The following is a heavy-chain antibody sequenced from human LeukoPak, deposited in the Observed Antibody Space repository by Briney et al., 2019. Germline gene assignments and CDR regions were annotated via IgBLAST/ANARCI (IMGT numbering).Heavy chain of an antibody. Sequence: ASVKVSCKASGYTFTSYGISWVRQAPGQGLEWMGWIIAYNGNTNYAQKPQGRVTITTDTSTSTAYMEMRSLRSDDTAVYYCARDQGPHYYDSSGSGFDPWGQGTLVTVSS. CDR3: ARDQGPHYYDSSGSGFDP. V-gene: IGHV1-18*01. J-gene: IGHJ5*02. CDR2: IIAYNGNT. CDR1: GYTFTSYG. D-gene: IGHD3-22*01.